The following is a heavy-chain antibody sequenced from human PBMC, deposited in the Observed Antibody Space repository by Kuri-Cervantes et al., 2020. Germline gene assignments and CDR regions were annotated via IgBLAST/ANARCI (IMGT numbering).Heavy chain of an antibody. J-gene: IGHJ3*02. V-gene: IGHV3-21*04. CDR3: AKDRGYSYGTDAFDI. CDR2: ISSSSSYM. CDR1: GFSFSYYS. Sequence: GGSLRLSCAASGFSFSYYSMNWVRQAPGKGLEWVSSISSSSSYMYYAASVKGRFTISRDNAKNSLYLQMNSLRAEDTALYYCAKDRGYSYGTDAFDIWGQGTMVTVSS. D-gene: IGHD5-18*01.